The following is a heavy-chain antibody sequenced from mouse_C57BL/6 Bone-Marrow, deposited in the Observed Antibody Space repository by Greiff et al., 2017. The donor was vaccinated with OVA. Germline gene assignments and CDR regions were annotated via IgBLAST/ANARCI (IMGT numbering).Heavy chain of an antibody. CDR1: GFSFTSYA. J-gene: IGHJ4*01. D-gene: IGHD2-2*01. CDR2: IWTGGGT. V-gene: IGHV2-9-1*01. CDR3: ASKRIYGYGDYAMDY. Sequence: VQLKESGPGLVAPSQSLSITCTVSGFSFTSYAISWVRQPPGKGLEWLGVIWTGGGTNYNSALKSRLSISKDNSKSQVFLKMNSLQTDDTARYYCASKRIYGYGDYAMDYWGQGTSVTVSS.